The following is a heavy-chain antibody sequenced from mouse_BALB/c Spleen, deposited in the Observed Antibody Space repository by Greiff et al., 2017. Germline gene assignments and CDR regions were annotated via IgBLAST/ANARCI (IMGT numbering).Heavy chain of an antibody. J-gene: IGHJ4*01. D-gene: IGHD2-1*01. Sequence: VQLQQPGAELVKPGTSVKLSCKASGYNFTSYWINWVKLRPGQGLEWIGDIYPGSGSTNYNEKFKSKATLTVDTSSSTAYMQLSSLASEDSALYYCAREGNYVYAMDYWGQGTSVTVSS. CDR2: IYPGSGST. CDR1: GYNFTSYW. V-gene: IGHV1-55*01. CDR3: AREGNYVYAMDY.